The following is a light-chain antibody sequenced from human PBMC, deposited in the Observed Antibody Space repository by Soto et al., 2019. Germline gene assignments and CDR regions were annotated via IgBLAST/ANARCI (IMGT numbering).Light chain of an antibody. J-gene: IGKJ3*01. CDR2: DTS. V-gene: IGKV3-11*01. CDR3: QHRSDWPPLFS. Sequence: EILLTQSPATLSLSPGERATFSCRASQSVSSYVAWYQQKPGQAPRLLIYDTSNRAPGIPARFGGSGSGTDCTLTISSLEPEDFAVYYCQHRSDWPPLFSFGPGTKVDVK. CDR1: QSVSSY.